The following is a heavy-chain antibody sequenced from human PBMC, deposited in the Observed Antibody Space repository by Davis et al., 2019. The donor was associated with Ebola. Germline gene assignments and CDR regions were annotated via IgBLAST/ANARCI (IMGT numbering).Heavy chain of an antibody. CDR3: ARGTTVIYYYYYGMDV. V-gene: IGHV4-34*01. Sequence: MPSETLSLTCAVYGGSFSGYYWSWNRQPPGKGLEWIGEINHSGSTNYNPSLKSRVTISVDTSKNQFSLKLSSVTAADTAVYYCARGTTVIYYYYYGMDVWGQGTTVTVSS. J-gene: IGHJ6*02. D-gene: IGHD4-17*01. CDR1: GGSFSGYY. CDR2: INHSGST.